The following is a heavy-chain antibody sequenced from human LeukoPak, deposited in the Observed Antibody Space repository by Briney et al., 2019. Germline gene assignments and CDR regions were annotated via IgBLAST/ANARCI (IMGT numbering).Heavy chain of an antibody. J-gene: IGHJ6*02. CDR1: GFTFSSYG. Sequence: GGSLRLSCAASGFTFSSYGIHWVRQAPGKGLEWVAVISYDGSNKYYADSVKGRFTISRDNSKNTLYLQMNSLRAEDTAVYYCAKDRVAVADYYGMDVWGQGTTVTVSS. V-gene: IGHV3-30*18. CDR3: AKDRVAVADYYGMDV. CDR2: ISYDGSNK. D-gene: IGHD6-19*01.